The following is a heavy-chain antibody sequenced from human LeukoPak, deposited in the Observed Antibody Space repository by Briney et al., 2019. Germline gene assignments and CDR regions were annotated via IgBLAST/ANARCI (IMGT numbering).Heavy chain of an antibody. CDR3: ARTSISYPNYYYYMDV. CDR2: IIPIFGTA. J-gene: IGHJ6*03. V-gene: IGHV1-69*05. Sequence: SVKVSCKASGGTFSSYAISWARQAPGQGLEWMGGIIPIFGTANYAQKFQGRVTITTDESTSTAYMELSSLRSEDTAVYYCARTSISYPNYYYYMDVWGKGTTVTVSS. CDR1: GGTFSSYA.